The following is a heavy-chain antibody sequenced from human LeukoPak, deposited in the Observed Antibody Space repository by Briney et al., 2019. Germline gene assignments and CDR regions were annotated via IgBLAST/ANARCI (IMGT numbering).Heavy chain of an antibody. D-gene: IGHD1-26*01. J-gene: IGHJ4*02. CDR2: IYHSGST. Sequence: SETLSLTCAVSGGSISSGGYSWSWIRQPPGKGLEWIGYIYHSGSTYYSPSLKSRVTISVDRSKNQFSLKLSSVTAADTAVYYCARGGAGFDYWGQGTLVTASS. V-gene: IGHV4-30-2*01. CDR1: GGSISSGGYS. CDR3: ARGGAGFDY.